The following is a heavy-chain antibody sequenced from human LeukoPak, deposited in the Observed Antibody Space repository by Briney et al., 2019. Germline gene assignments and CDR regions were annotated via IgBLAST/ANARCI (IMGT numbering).Heavy chain of an antibody. Sequence: SETLSLTCAVYGGSFSGYYWSWIRQHPGKGLEWIGYIYYTGSTYYNPSLKSRVAISVDTSKNQFSLILSSVTAADTAVYYCARQAAAALDYWGQGTLVTVSS. CDR2: IYYTGST. CDR1: GGSFSGYY. V-gene: IGHV4-31*11. D-gene: IGHD6-13*01. J-gene: IGHJ4*02. CDR3: ARQAAAALDY.